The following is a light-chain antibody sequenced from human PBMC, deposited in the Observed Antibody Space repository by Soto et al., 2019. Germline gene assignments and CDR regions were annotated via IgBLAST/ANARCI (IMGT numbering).Light chain of an antibody. J-gene: IGLJ3*02. CDR1: SSDVGNYNF. CDR3: CSHAGNTIFWV. CDR2: EVT. V-gene: IGLV2-23*02. Sequence: QSALTQPASVSGSPGQSITISCTGTSSDVGNYNFVSWYQHHPGKAPKLIIYEVTKRPSGVSNRFSGSKSGNTASLTISGLQAEDEADYFCCSHAGNTIFWVFGGWTQLTVL.